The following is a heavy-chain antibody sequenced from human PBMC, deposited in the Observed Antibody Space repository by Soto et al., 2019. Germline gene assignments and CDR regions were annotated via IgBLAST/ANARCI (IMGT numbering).Heavy chain of an antibody. CDR2: INPSGGST. CDR3: AREVEGIGQQLALGFDY. Sequence: ASVKVSCKASGYTFTSYYMHWVRQAPGQGLEWMGIINPSGGSTSYAQKFQGRVTMTRDTSTSTVYMELSSLRSEDTAVYYCAREVEGIGQQLALGFDYWGQGTLVTVSS. D-gene: IGHD6-13*01. J-gene: IGHJ4*02. CDR1: GYTFTSYY. V-gene: IGHV1-46*01.